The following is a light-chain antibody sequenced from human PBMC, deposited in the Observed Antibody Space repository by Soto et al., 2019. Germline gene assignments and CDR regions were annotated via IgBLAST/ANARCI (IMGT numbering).Light chain of an antibody. CDR3: QQRSDWPST. V-gene: IGKV3-11*01. CDR2: NAS. J-gene: IGKJ4*01. CDR1: QSVSRY. Sequence: EIVLTQSPATLSLSPGERATLSCRASQSVSRYLAWYQQKPGQAPRLLIYNASNRATVIPARFSGSGSGTDFTLNISSLEPEDFAVYYCQQRSDWPSTFGGGTKVQIK.